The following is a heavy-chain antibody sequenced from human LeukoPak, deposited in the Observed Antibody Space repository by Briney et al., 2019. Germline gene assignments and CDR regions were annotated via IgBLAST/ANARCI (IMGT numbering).Heavy chain of an antibody. Sequence: SETLSLTCAVYGGSFSGYYWSWIRQPPGKGLEWIGEINHSGSTNYNPSLKSRVTISVDTSKNQFSLKLSSVTAADTAVYYCATTGTTQANYCYYYMDVWGKGTTVTVSS. D-gene: IGHD1-7*01. J-gene: IGHJ6*03. CDR2: INHSGST. V-gene: IGHV4-34*01. CDR1: GGSFSGYY. CDR3: ATTGTTQANYCYYYMDV.